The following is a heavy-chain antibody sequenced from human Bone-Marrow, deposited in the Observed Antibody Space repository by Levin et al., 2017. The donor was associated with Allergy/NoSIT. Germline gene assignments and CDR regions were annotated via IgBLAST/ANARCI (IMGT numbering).Heavy chain of an antibody. Sequence: GESLKISCKGSGYSFTSYWIGWVRQMPGKGLEWMGIIYPGDSDTRYSPSFQGQVTISADKSISTAYLQWSSLKASDTAMYYCARHQSLFLGYSSGWYYYGMDVWGQGTTVTVSS. J-gene: IGHJ6*02. CDR2: IYPGDSDT. CDR3: ARHQSLFLGYSSGWYYYGMDV. V-gene: IGHV5-51*01. D-gene: IGHD6-19*01. CDR1: GYSFTSYW.